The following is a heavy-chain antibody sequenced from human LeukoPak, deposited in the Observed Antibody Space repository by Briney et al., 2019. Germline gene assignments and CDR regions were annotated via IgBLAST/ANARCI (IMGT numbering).Heavy chain of an antibody. CDR2: INTNTGNP. D-gene: IGHD2-2*01. CDR3: ARVQGYCSTTSCYPHY. Sequence: ASVKVSCKASGYTFTSYAMNWVRQAPGQGLEWMGWINTNTGNPTYAQGFAGRFVFSLDTSVNTAYLQISSLKAEDTAIYYCARVQGYCSTTSCYPHYWGQGTLVTVSP. V-gene: IGHV7-4-1*02. CDR1: GYTFTSYA. J-gene: IGHJ4*02.